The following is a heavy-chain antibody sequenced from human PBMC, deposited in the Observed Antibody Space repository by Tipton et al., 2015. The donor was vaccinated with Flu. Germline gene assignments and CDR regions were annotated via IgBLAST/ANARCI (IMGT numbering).Heavy chain of an antibody. J-gene: IGHJ5*02. D-gene: IGHD4-11*01. CDR1: GGTFSSYG. CDR3: ARRDYSNYVSEPKNWFDP. CDR2: IIPLFATT. Sequence: QVQLVQSGAEVKKPGSSLKVSCKASGGTFSSYGISWVRQAPGQGLEWMGRIIPLFATTNYAQNFQGRVTITADASTSTAYMELSTLRSDDTAVYYCARRDYSNYVSEPKNWFDPWGQGTLVTVSS. V-gene: IGHV1-69*18.